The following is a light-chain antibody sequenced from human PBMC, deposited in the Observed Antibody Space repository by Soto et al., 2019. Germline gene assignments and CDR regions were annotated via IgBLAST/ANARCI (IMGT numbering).Light chain of an antibody. V-gene: IGKV3D-15*01. CDR2: AAS. J-gene: IGKJ5*01. CDR1: QSVSRN. CDR3: QQYYSRPPIT. Sequence: EIVMTQSPATLSVSPGERATLSCRASQSVSRNLAWYQQKPGQGPRLLIYAASTRATDIPARFRGSGSGTEFTLTISGLQSDDFAVYYCQQYYSRPPITFGQGTRLEIK.